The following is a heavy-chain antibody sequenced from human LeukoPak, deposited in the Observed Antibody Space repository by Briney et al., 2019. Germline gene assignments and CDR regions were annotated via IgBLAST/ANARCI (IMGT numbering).Heavy chain of an antibody. D-gene: IGHD6-19*01. Sequence: SETLSLTCTVPGGSPSSYYWSWIRQPPGKGLEWIGYIYYSGSTTYNPSLKSRVTISVDTSKNQFSLKLSSVTAADTAVYYCARDRGSGWNDAFDIWGQGTMVTVSS. V-gene: IGHV4-59*01. CDR1: GGSPSSYY. CDR2: IYYSGST. J-gene: IGHJ3*02. CDR3: ARDRGSGWNDAFDI.